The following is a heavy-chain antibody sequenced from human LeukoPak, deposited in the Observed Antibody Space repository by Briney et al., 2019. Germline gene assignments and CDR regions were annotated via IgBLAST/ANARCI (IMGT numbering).Heavy chain of an antibody. V-gene: IGHV4-34*01. CDR1: GGSFSSYY. D-gene: IGHD4-17*01. J-gene: IGHJ3*02. CDR2: INHSGST. Sequence: SETLSLTCAVYGGSFSSYYWNWIRQPPGKGLEWIGEINHSGSTNYNPSLKSRVTISVDTSENQFYLKLNSVTAADTAVYYCARDYGDPFDAFDIWGQGTMVTVSS. CDR3: ARDYGDPFDAFDI.